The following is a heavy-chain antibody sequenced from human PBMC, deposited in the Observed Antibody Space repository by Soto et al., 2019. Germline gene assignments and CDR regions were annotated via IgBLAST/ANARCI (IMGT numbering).Heavy chain of an antibody. CDR2: IYSGGNT. J-gene: IGHJ3*02. CDR3: ARDSGSFLSVAFDI. CDR1: GFTVSSNY. D-gene: IGHD1-26*01. V-gene: IGHV3-53*01. Sequence: GGSLRLSCAASGFTVSSNYMSWVRQAPGKGLEWVSVIYSGGNTYYADSVKGRFTISRDNSKNTLYLQMNSLRAEDTAVYYCARDSGSFLSVAFDIWGQGTMVTVSS.